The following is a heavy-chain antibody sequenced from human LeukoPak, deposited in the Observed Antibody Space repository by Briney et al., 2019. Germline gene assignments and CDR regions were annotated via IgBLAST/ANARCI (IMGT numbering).Heavy chain of an antibody. CDR1: GFTFSSYW. Sequence: PGGSLRLSCAASGFTFSSYWMHWVRQAPGKGLVWVSRINTDGSSTSYADSVKGRFTISRDNAKNTLYLQMNSLRAEDTAVYYCARDLADCSSTSCYTGGDYWGQGTLVTVSS. CDR2: INTDGSST. D-gene: IGHD2-2*02. CDR3: ARDLADCSSTSCYTGGDY. J-gene: IGHJ4*02. V-gene: IGHV3-74*01.